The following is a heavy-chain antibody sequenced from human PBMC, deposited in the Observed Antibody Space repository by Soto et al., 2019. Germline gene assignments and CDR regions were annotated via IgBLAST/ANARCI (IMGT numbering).Heavy chain of an antibody. CDR2: INPNSGGT. V-gene: IGHV1-2*02. CDR1: GYTFTGYY. D-gene: IGHD6-6*01. CDR3: ARTRLKYSTGTNKKNWFDP. Sequence: ASVKVSCKASGYTFTGYYMHWVRQAPGQGLEWMGWINPNSGGTNYAQKFQGRVTMTRDTSISTAYMELSRLRSDDTAVYYCARTRLKYSTGTNKKNWFDPWGQGTLVTVSS. J-gene: IGHJ5*02.